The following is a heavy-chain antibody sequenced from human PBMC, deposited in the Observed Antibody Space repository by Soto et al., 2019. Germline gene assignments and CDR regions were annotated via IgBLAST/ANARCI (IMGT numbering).Heavy chain of an antibody. D-gene: IGHD3-16*01. CDR2: ISAYNGNT. CDR3: ARKHERGSRDYYMDV. J-gene: IGHJ6*03. V-gene: IGHV1-18*01. CDR1: GFTFTSYG. Sequence: ASVKVSCKASGFTFTSYGISWVRHGPGQGLEWMGWISAYNGNTNYAQKLQGRVTMPTDTSTSTAYMELRSLRSDDTAVYYCARKHERGSRDYYMDVWGKGTTVTVYS.